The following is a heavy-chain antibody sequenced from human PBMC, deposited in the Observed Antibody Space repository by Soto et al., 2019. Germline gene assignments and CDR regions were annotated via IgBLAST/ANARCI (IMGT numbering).Heavy chain of an antibody. CDR3: EKATKNGGWFNPFDS. Sequence: GGSLRLSCAASGFSFVNCAMNWVRQAPGKGLEWVSGLSGSGTSTYYADSVKGRFTISRDNSRDTLFLQMNSLTADDTAVYYCEKATKNGGWFNPFDSWGQGALVTVYS. CDR2: LSGSGTST. J-gene: IGHJ4*02. CDR1: GFSFVNCA. D-gene: IGHD6-19*01. V-gene: IGHV3-23*01.